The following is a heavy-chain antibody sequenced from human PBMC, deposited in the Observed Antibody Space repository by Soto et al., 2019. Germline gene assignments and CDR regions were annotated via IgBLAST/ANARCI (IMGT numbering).Heavy chain of an antibody. Sequence: QVQLVQSGAEVKKPGSSVKVSCKASGGTFSSYAISWVRQAPGQGLEWMGGIIPIFGTANYAQKFQGRVTITADECTSTAYMELSSLRSEDTAVYYCARGPPRDCSSTSCYVGGTTWGQGTLVTVSS. J-gene: IGHJ5*02. V-gene: IGHV1-69*01. D-gene: IGHD2-2*01. CDR3: ARGPPRDCSSTSCYVGGTT. CDR2: IIPIFGTA. CDR1: GGTFSSYA.